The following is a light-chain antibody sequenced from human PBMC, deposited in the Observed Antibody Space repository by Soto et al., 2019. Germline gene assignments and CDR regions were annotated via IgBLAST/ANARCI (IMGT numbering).Light chain of an antibody. Sequence: SALTQPPSASGSPGQSVTISCTGTSSDIAGYKYVSWYQQKSGKAPKLIIYEVNERPSGVPDRFSGSKSDNTASLTVSGLQAEDEADYYCSASAGLNNVLFGGGTKVTVL. V-gene: IGLV2-8*01. J-gene: IGLJ2*01. CDR1: SSDIAGYKY. CDR2: EVN. CDR3: SASAGLNNVL.